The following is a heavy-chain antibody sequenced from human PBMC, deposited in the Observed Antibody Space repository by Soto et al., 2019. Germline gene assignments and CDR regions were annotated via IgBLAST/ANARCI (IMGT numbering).Heavy chain of an antibody. D-gene: IGHD3-22*01. Sequence: SEPLSLTCAVSGGSIPSCASYWTWILQHPVKGLEWIAYIHYSGRAYYNPSLKRRVTISVDTSNNQFSLKLSSVTAADTAVYYCARYYFDSSGYSNWFDPWGQGTLVTVSS. CDR1: GGSIPSCASY. CDR2: IHYSGRA. CDR3: ARYYFDSSGYSNWFDP. J-gene: IGHJ5*02. V-gene: IGHV4-31*11.